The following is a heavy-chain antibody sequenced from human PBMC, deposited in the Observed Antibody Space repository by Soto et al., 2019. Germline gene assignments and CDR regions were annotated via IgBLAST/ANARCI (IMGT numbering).Heavy chain of an antibody. Sequence: QVQLVQSGGEVKKPGASVKLYCTASGYTFTSYGISWVRQAPGQGLEWMGWISAYNGKTNYAQNVQGRVTMTTDTSTRTAYMDLRSLRSDDTAVYYCARGGDVNYYHGMDVWGQGTTVTVSS. J-gene: IGHJ6*02. CDR2: ISAYNGKT. CDR3: ARGGDVNYYHGMDV. CDR1: GYTFTSYG. V-gene: IGHV1-18*01. D-gene: IGHD5-12*01.